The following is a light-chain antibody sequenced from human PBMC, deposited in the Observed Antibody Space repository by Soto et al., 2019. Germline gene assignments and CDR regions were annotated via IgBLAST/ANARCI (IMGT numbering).Light chain of an antibody. CDR3: QQRSNFIT. J-gene: IGKJ5*01. Sequence: EIVFTQSPSTLSLSPGERATLSCRASQSVSSSYLAWYQQKPGQAPRLLIYDASNRATGIPARFSGSGSGTDFTLTISSLESEDFAVYYCQQRSNFITFGQGTRLEIK. CDR2: DAS. CDR1: QSVSSSY. V-gene: IGKV3D-20*02.